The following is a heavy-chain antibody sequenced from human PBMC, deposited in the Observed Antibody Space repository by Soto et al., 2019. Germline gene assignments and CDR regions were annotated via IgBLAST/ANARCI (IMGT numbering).Heavy chain of an antibody. V-gene: IGHV4-34*01. J-gene: IGHJ6*03. CDR1: GGSFSGYY. Sequence: SETLSLTCAVYGGSFSGYYWSWIRQPPGKGLEWIGEINHSGSTNYNPSLKSRVTISVDTSKNQFSLKLSSVTAADTAVYYCARGVKVVARFYYYMDVWGKGNTVTVSS. CDR2: INHSGST. CDR3: ARGVKVVARFYYYMDV. D-gene: IGHD2-15*01.